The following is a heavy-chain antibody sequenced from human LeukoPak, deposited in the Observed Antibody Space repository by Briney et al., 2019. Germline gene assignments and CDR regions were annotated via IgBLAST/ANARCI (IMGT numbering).Heavy chain of an antibody. V-gene: IGHV4-4*07. CDR1: GGSISSYY. CDR3: AGLRGYCTNAVCYSTFDI. CDR2: IYISGST. J-gene: IGHJ3*02. D-gene: IGHD2-8*01. Sequence: SETLSLTCTVSGGSISSYYWSWIRQPAGKGLEWIGRIYISGSTNYNLSLKSRVTMSVDTSKNQFSLRLSSVTAAGTAVYFCAGLRGYCTNAVCYSTFDICGQGTMVTVSS.